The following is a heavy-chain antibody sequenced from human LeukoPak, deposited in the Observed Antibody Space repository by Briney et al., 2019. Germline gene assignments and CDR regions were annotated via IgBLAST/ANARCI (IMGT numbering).Heavy chain of an antibody. CDR1: GFTFSSYG. Sequence: GGSLRLFCAASGFTFSSYGMHWVRQAAGKGLEWVAVISYDGSNKYYADSVKGRFTISRDNSKNTLYLQMNSLRAEDTAVYYCAKDLGGPGGQGTLVTVSS. CDR2: ISYDGSNK. CDR3: AKDLGGP. D-gene: IGHD3-10*01. V-gene: IGHV3-30*18. J-gene: IGHJ4*02.